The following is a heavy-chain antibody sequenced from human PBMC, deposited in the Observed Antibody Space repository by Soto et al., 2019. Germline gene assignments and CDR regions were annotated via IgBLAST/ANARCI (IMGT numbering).Heavy chain of an antibody. CDR1: GYTFTSYG. CDR3: ARVGVGLAAHRVWPD. V-gene: IGHV1-18*01. D-gene: IGHD6-13*01. CDR2: INPYNGNT. Sequence: QVQLVQSGAEVKKPGASVKVSCKASGYTFTSYGISWVRQAPGQGLEWMGWINPYNGNTPYADQFSGSVTVTADTSTTTSFVEVTRLTSDATAVFYCARVGVGLAAHRVWPDWGQGTRVTVSS. J-gene: IGHJ4*02.